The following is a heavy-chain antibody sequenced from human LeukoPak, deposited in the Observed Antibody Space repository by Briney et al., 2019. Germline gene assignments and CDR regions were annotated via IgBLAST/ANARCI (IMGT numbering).Heavy chain of an antibody. CDR2: IIPIFGTS. CDR3: AREGSDYGGNGDAFDI. D-gene: IGHD4-23*01. CDR1: GGTFSSYA. V-gene: IGHV1-69*06. J-gene: IGHJ3*02. Sequence: SVKVSCKASGGTFSSYAISWVRQAPGQGLECMGGIIPIFGTSNYAQKFQGRVTITADKSTSTAYMELSSLRSEDTAVYYCAREGSDYGGNGDAFDIWGQGTMVTVSS.